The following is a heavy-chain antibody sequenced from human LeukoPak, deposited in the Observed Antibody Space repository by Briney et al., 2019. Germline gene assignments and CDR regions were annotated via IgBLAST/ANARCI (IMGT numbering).Heavy chain of an antibody. D-gene: IGHD7-27*01. Sequence: SETLSLTCTVSGGSISSGGYYWSWIRLHPGKGLEWIGYIYYSGSTYYNPPLKSRVTISVDTSKNQFSLKLSSVTAADTAVYYCARDVGLGTYFDYWGQGTLVTVSS. V-gene: IGHV4-31*03. J-gene: IGHJ4*02. CDR3: ARDVGLGTYFDY. CDR2: IYYSGST. CDR1: GGSISSGGYY.